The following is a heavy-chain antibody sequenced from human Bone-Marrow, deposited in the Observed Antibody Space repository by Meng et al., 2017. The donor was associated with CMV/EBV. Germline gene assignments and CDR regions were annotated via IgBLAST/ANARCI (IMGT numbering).Heavy chain of an antibody. CDR3: ARHDTGAWYLEWCIDF. Sequence: KVSCKASGYSFTNYWIGWVRQMPGKGLEWMGIINPCDSETQYTPSFQGQVTIAADKSISTAYLQWGSLKASDTAMYYCARHDTGAWYLEWCIDFWGQGTTVTVSS. V-gene: IGHV5-51*01. CDR2: INPCDSET. CDR1: GYSFTNYW. D-gene: IGHD3-3*01. J-gene: IGHJ6*02.